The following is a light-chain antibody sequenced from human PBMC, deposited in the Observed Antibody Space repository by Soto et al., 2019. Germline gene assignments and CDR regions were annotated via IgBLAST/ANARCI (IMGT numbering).Light chain of an antibody. V-gene: IGLV4-69*01. CDR2: LNSDGRH. Sequence: QTVVTQSPSASASLGASVKLTCTLSSGHSNYAIAWHQQQSEKGPRYLIKLNSDGRHSKGDGIPDRFSGSSSGAERYLTISSLQSEDEADYSCQTWGSGIVVFGGGTKLAVL. CDR1: SGHSNYA. J-gene: IGLJ2*01. CDR3: QTWGSGIVV.